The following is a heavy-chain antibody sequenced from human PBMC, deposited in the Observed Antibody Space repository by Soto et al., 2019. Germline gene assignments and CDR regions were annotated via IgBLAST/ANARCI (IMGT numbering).Heavy chain of an antibody. CDR2: IKQDGSEK. CDR3: AREGQSSSWYPDENWFDP. V-gene: IGHV3-7*05. CDR1: GFTFSSYW. Sequence: GGSLRLSCAASGFTFSSYWMSWVRQAPGKGLEWVANIKQDGSEKYYVDSVKGRFTISRDNAKNSLYLQMNSLRAEDTAVYYCAREGQSSSWYPDENWFDPWGQGTLVTVSS. D-gene: IGHD6-13*01. J-gene: IGHJ5*02.